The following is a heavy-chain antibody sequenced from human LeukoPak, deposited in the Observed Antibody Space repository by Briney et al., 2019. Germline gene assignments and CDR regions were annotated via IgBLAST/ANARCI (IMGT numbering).Heavy chain of an antibody. CDR1: GGSISSYY. J-gene: IGHJ4*02. Sequence: SETLSPTCTVSGGSISSYYWSWIRQPPGKGLEWIGYIYYSGSTNYNPSLKSRVTISVDTSKNQFSLKLSSVTAADTAVYYCARYGYDSSGYYYQGHFDYWGQGTLVTVSS. V-gene: IGHV4-59*01. D-gene: IGHD3-22*01. CDR2: IYYSGST. CDR3: ARYGYDSSGYYYQGHFDY.